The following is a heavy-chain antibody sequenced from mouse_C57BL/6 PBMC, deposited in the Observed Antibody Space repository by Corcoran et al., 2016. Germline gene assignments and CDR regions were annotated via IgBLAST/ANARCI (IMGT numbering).Heavy chain of an antibody. CDR1: GYTFTTYG. CDR2: INTYSGVP. CDR3: ARGPIYYDYDWYFDV. D-gene: IGHD2-4*01. J-gene: IGHJ1*03. Sequence: QIQLVQSGPELKKPGETVKISCKASGYTFTTYGMSWVKQAPGKGLKWMGWINTYSGVPTYADDFKGRFAFSLETSASTAYLQINNLKNEDTATYFCARGPIYYDYDWYFDVWGTGTTVTVSS. V-gene: IGHV9-3*01.